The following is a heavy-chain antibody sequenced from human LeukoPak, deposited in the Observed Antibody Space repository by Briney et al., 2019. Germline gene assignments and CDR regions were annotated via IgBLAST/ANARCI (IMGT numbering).Heavy chain of an antibody. CDR3: ARGSPQGVVVVATTLYFDY. D-gene: IGHD2-15*01. J-gene: IGHJ4*02. V-gene: IGHV3-23*01. CDR2: ISGSGGTT. Sequence: GGSLRLSCAASGFIFSSYAMSWVRQAPGKGLEWVSAISGSGGTTYYADSVKGRFTISRDNSKNTLYLQMNSLRAEDTAVYYCARGSPQGVVVVATTLYFDYWGQGTLVTVSS. CDR1: GFIFSSYA.